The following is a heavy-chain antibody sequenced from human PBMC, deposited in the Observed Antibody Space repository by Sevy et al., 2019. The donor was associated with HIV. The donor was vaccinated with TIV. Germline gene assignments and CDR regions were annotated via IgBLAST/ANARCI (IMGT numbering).Heavy chain of an antibody. CDR1: GYTFTSYG. D-gene: IGHD3-3*01. V-gene: IGHV1-18*01. Sequence: ASVKVSCKASGYTFTSYGISWVRQAPGQGLEWMGWISAYNGNTNYAEKLQGRVTMTTDTSTSTAYMELRSLRSDDTAVYYCARDSYDFWSRSSGYYYGMDVWGQGTTVTVSS. J-gene: IGHJ6*02. CDR2: ISAYNGNT. CDR3: ARDSYDFWSRSSGYYYGMDV.